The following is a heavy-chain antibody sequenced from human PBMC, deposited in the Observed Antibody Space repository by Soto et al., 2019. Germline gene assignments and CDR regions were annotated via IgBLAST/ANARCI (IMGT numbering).Heavy chain of an antibody. D-gene: IGHD2-15*01. V-gene: IGHV1-69*01. Sequence: QVQLVQSGAEVKKPGSSVKVSCKASGGTFSNFAISWMRQAPGQGLEWVGGIIPSFGTTNYAQQFKGGVTITADVRTRAAYMELTSLTSEDTAVYYCAREEVAACRGESCYAYNSGRGHFYFHGMDVWGQGTSVTVS. CDR2: IIPSFGTT. CDR1: GGTFSNFA. CDR3: AREEVAACRGESCYAYNSGRGHFYFHGMDV. J-gene: IGHJ6*02.